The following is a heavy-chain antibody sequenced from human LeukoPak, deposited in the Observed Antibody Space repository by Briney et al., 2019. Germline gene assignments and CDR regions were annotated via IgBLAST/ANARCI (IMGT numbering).Heavy chain of an antibody. CDR1: GGSISSYY. D-gene: IGHD3-16*01. Sequence: PSETLSLTCTVSGGSISSYYWSWIRQPPGKGLEWIGYIYYSGSTNYNPSLKSRVTISVDTSKNQFSPKLSSVTAADTAVYYCARASYYDYVWGSHYYFDYWGQGTLVTVSS. V-gene: IGHV4-59*01. CDR2: IYYSGST. CDR3: ARASYYDYVWGSHYYFDY. J-gene: IGHJ4*02.